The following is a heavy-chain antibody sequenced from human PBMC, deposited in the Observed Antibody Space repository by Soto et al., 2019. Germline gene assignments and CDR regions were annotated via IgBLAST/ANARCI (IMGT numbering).Heavy chain of an antibody. V-gene: IGHV3-73*01. CDR2: IRSEANSYAT. Sequence: GGSLRLSCAASGFSFSGSAVHWVRQASGKGLEWVGRIRSEANSYATGYAASVKGRFTISRDDSKNTAYLQMNSLKTEDTAVYYCTRKGYGNWFDPWGQGTLVTV. J-gene: IGHJ5*02. CDR1: GFSFSGSA. CDR3: TRKGYGNWFDP. D-gene: IGHD4-17*01.